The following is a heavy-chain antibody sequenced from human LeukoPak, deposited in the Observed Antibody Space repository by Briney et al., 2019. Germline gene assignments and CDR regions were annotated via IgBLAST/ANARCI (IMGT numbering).Heavy chain of an antibody. CDR2: IYYSGST. CDR3: AAQFHGYCSSTSCADDAFDI. Sequence: PSETLSLTCTVSGGSISSYYWSWIRQPSGKGLEWIGYIYYSGSTNYNPSLKSRVTISVDTSKNQFSLKLSSVTAADTAVYYCAAQFHGYCSSTSCADDAFDIWGQGTMVTVSS. CDR1: GGSISSYY. V-gene: IGHV4-59*08. J-gene: IGHJ3*02. D-gene: IGHD2-2*01.